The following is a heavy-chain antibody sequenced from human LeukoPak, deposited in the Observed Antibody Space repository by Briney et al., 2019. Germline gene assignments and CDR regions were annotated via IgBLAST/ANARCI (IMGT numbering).Heavy chain of an antibody. Sequence: GGSLRLSCAASGFTFSSYAMHWVRQAPGKGLEWVAVISYDGSNKYYADSVKGRFTISRDNSKNTLYLQMNSLRAEDTAVYYCARDRVKIQLWPSAQKTHNWFDPWGQGTLVTVSS. CDR2: ISYDGSNK. J-gene: IGHJ5*02. D-gene: IGHD5-18*01. CDR3: ARDRVKIQLWPSAQKTHNWFDP. V-gene: IGHV3-30*04. CDR1: GFTFSSYA.